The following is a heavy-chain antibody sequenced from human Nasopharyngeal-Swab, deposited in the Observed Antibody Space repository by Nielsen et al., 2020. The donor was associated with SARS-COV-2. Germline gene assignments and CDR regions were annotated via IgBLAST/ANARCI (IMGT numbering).Heavy chain of an antibody. Sequence: GESLKISCAASGFTFSSYGMHWVRQAPGKGLEWVAVIWYDGSNKYYADSVKGRFTISRDNSKNTLYLQMNSLRAEDTVVYYCARDTGGSPGYWGQGTLVTVSS. J-gene: IGHJ4*02. CDR3: ARDTGGSPGY. D-gene: IGHD1-26*01. V-gene: IGHV3-33*01. CDR1: GFTFSSYG. CDR2: IWYDGSNK.